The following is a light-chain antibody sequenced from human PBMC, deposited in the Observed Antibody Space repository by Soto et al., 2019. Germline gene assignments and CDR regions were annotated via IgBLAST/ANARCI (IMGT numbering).Light chain of an antibody. J-gene: IGLJ1*01. CDR2: DVS. Sequence: QSALTQPASVSGSPGQSVTISCTGTSSDVGGYNYVSWYQQNAGKAPKLTIYDVSNRPSGVSDRFSGSKSGNTASLTISGLQAEDEADYYCSSYTSGTTRYVFGTVTKLTVL. CDR1: SSDVGGYNY. V-gene: IGLV2-14*03. CDR3: SSYTSGTTRYV.